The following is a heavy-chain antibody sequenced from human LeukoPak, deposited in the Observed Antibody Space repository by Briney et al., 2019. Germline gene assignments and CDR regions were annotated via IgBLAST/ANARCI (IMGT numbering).Heavy chain of an antibody. D-gene: IGHD1-14*01. V-gene: IGHV3-33*01. Sequence: PGGSLRLSCAGSGFTFGGYGMHWFRQTPGKGLEWVAVIAYDGSRAFYADSVKGRFTISRDNSKTTMSVQMDDLRAEDTAVYYCTRYKNDHFDYWGQGTLVTVSS. CDR2: IAYDGSRA. CDR3: TRYKNDHFDY. J-gene: IGHJ4*02. CDR1: GFTFGGYG.